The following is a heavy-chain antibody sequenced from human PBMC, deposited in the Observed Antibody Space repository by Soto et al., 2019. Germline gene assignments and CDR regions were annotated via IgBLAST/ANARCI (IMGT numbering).Heavy chain of an antibody. V-gene: IGHV3-23*01. CDR2: ISGSGNST. Sequence: EVQLLESGGGLVQPGGSLRLSCAASGFTFSSYAMTWVRQAPGKGLEWVSSISGSGNSTYYADSVKGRFTISRDNSKNTLYLQMNSLRAEDPALYYCARGPYCGSNSCYTSGHIDCWGQGTLVTVSS. CDR3: ARGPYCGSNSCYTSGHIDC. CDR1: GFTFSSYA. D-gene: IGHD2-2*02. J-gene: IGHJ4*02.